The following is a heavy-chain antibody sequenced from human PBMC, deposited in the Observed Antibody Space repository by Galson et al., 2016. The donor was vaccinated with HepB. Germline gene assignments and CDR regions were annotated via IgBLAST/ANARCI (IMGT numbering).Heavy chain of an antibody. CDR2: IYWDDDK. Sequence: PALVKPTQTLTLTCNFSGFSLSSSGEGVGWFRQPPGKALEWLGIIYWDDDKHYSPSLNSRLTITKDTSKNQVVLTMTNMDPVDTATYFFAHRSPGSYYIDSFDIWGQGTMVTVSS. CDR1: GFSLSSSGEG. J-gene: IGHJ3*02. D-gene: IGHD3-10*01. CDR3: AHRSPGSYYIDSFDI. V-gene: IGHV2-5*02.